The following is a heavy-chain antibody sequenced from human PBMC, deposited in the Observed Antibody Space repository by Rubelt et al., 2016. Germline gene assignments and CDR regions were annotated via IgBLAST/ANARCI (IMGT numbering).Heavy chain of an antibody. Sequence: QVQLQQWGAGLLKPSETLSLTCAVYGGSFSGYYWSWIRQPPGKGLEWIGEINHSGSTNYNPSLKSRVTISVDTSKNQFSLKLSSVTAADTAVYYCAILYYYYGMDVWGQGTTVTVSS. CDR3: AILYYYYGMDV. CDR2: INHSGST. V-gene: IGHV4-34*01. J-gene: IGHJ6*02. CDR1: GGSFSGYY.